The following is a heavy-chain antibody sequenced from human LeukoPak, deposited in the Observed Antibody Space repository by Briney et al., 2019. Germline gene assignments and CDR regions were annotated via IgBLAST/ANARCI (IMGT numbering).Heavy chain of an antibody. D-gene: IGHD4-17*01. CDR3: ARGQGTVTTH. V-gene: IGHV4-34*01. Sequence: SETLSLTCAVYGGSLSGYYCTWIRQPPGKGLEWIGEINHSGSANYNPSLKSRVTISLDTSKNQFSLKLSSVTAADTAVYYCARGQGTVTTHWGQGTLVTVSS. CDR1: GGSLSGYY. J-gene: IGHJ4*02. CDR2: INHSGSA.